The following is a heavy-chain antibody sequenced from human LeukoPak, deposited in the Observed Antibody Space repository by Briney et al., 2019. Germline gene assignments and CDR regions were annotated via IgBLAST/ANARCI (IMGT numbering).Heavy chain of an antibody. CDR3: AKRIQYSSSSAYFDY. Sequence: GGSLRLSCAASGFTFSNYAMGWVRQAPGKGLEWVSAVSDSGGDTYYTDSVKGRFTISRDSSKNTLYLQMNSLRAEDTAIYYCAKRIQYSSSSAYFDYWGQGTLVTVSS. J-gene: IGHJ4*02. CDR2: VSDSGGDT. V-gene: IGHV3-23*01. D-gene: IGHD6-6*01. CDR1: GFTFSNYA.